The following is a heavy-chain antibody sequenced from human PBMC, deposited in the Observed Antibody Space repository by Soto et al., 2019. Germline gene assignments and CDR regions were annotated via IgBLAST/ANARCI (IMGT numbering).Heavy chain of an antibody. J-gene: IGHJ4*02. CDR1: GFSLSTSGVG. CDR3: VQTYQGLRFDY. V-gene: IGHV2-5*02. Sequence: QITLKESGPTLVKPTQTLTLTCTFSGFSLSTSGVGVGWIRRPPGKALEWLALIYWDSDKRYSPSLKSRLTXSXXTSKNQVVLIKTNMDPVDTAIYYWVQTYQGLRFDYWGQGTLVTVSS. D-gene: IGHD3-16*01. CDR2: IYWDSDK.